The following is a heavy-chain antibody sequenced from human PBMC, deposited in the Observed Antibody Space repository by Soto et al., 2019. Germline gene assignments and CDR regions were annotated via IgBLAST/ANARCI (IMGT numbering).Heavy chain of an antibody. D-gene: IGHD4-17*01. J-gene: IGHJ5*02. V-gene: IGHV3-7*05. CDR3: ARGHYGDYA. CDR2: IKQDGSEQ. Sequence: EVQLVESGGGLVRPGGSLRLSCAASGFTFTTYWMNWVRQAPGKGLEWVDTIKQDGSEQYYVDSVKGRFAISRDNAKNSLSLQMNSLRADDTAVYYCARGHYGDYAWGPGTLVTVSS. CDR1: GFTFTTYW.